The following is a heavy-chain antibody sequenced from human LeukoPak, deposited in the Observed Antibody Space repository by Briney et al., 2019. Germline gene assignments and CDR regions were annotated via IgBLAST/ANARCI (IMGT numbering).Heavy chain of an antibody. Sequence: GASVKVSCKASGYTFTGYYMHWVRQAPGQGLEWMGWINPNSGGTNYAQKFQGRVTMTRDTSISTAYMELSRLRSDDTAVYYCARESSYDFWSGYWAPTYNWFDPWGQGTLVTVSS. CDR1: GYTFTGYY. CDR2: INPNSGGT. CDR3: ARESSYDFWSGYWAPTYNWFDP. V-gene: IGHV1-2*02. D-gene: IGHD3-3*01. J-gene: IGHJ5*02.